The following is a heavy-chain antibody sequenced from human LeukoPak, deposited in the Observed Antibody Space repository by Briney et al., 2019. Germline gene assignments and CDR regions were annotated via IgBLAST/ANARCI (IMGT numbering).Heavy chain of an antibody. CDR2: IYPGDSDT. V-gene: IGHV5-51*01. Sequence: GESLKISCKGSGYSFTSYWIGWVRQMPGKVLEWMGIIYPGDSDTRYSPSFQGQVTISADKSISTAYLQWSSLKASDTAMYYCARKRDSSGYYLDYWGQGTLVTVSS. CDR3: ARKRDSSGYYLDY. J-gene: IGHJ4*02. CDR1: GYSFTSYW. D-gene: IGHD3-22*01.